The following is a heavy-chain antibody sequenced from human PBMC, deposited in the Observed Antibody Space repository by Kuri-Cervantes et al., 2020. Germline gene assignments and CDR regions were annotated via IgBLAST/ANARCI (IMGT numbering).Heavy chain of an antibody. CDR3: VMVRGVILTNYYGMDV. Sequence: GGSLRLSCAASGFIFKNHAVHWVRQAPGKGLEWVAVISYDGSNKYYADSVKGRFTISRDNSKNTLYLQMNSLRAEDTAVYYCVMVRGVILTNYYGMDVWGQGTTVTVSS. CDR2: ISYDGSNK. V-gene: IGHV3-30-3*01. J-gene: IGHJ6*02. D-gene: IGHD3-10*01. CDR1: GFIFKNHA.